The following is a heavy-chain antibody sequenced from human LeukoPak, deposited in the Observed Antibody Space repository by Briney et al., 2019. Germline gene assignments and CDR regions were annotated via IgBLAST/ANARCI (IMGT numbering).Heavy chain of an antibody. J-gene: IGHJ5*02. CDR1: GGSISSYY. Sequence: SETLSLTCTVSGGSISSYYWSWIRQPAGTALEWIGRIYTSGTITYNPSLKSRVTISVDTSKNQFSLKLSSVTAADTAVYYCARDSGTTGEVKFDPWGQGTLVTVSS. CDR2: IYTSGTI. D-gene: IGHD3-10*01. CDR3: ARDSGTTGEVKFDP. V-gene: IGHV4-4*07.